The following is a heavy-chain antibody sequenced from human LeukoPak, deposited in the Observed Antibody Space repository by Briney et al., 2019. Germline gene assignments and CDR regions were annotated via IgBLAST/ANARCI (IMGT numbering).Heavy chain of an antibody. Sequence: GESLKISCKGSGYSFTTYWIGWVRQMPGRGLEWMGIIYPGDSDTRYSPSFQGQVTISADKSISTAYLQWSSLKASDTSMYYCARARYCSGGTCYPDYWGQGTLVTVSS. V-gene: IGHV5-51*01. CDR1: GYSFTTYW. D-gene: IGHD2-15*01. CDR2: IYPGDSDT. J-gene: IGHJ4*02. CDR3: ARARYCSGGTCYPDY.